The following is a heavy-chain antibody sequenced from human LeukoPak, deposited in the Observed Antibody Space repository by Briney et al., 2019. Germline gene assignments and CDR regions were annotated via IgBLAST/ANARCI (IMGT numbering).Heavy chain of an antibody. CDR3: ARGITVFGVVIPNYYYYYMDV. D-gene: IGHD3-3*01. CDR2: SSAYNSNT. CDR1: GYTFTSNG. J-gene: IGHJ6*03. V-gene: IGHV1-18*01. Sequence: ASEKVSCKGSGYTFTSNGSSWVRQALGQGLEWMGWSSAYNSNTNNAQKLQGRVTITTDTSTSTAYMELRSLRSDDTAVYYCARGITVFGVVIPNYYYYYMDVWGKGTTVTVSS.